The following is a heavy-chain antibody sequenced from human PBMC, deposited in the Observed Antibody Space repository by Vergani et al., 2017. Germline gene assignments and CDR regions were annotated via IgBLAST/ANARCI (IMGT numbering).Heavy chain of an antibody. Sequence: QVQLQQWGAGLLKPSETLSLTCAVYGGSFSGYYWSWIRQPPGKGLEWIGRIYTSGSTNYNPSLKSRVTISVDTSKNQFSLKLSSVTAADTAVYYCARRSGSYGHYFDYWGQGTLVTVSS. CDR3: ARRSGSYGHYFDY. CDR1: GGSFSGYY. V-gene: IGHV4-59*10. J-gene: IGHJ4*02. CDR2: IYTSGST. D-gene: IGHD1-26*01.